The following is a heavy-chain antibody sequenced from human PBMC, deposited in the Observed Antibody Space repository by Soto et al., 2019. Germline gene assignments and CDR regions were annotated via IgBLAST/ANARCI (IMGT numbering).Heavy chain of an antibody. CDR2: IYYSGST. CDR3: ARLGAGGYCTNGVCYKGDYYYGMDV. D-gene: IGHD2-8*01. Sequence: SETLSLTCTVSGGSIGSYYWSWFRPPPVKVLEWIGYIYYSGSTNYNPSLKSLVTISADTSMNHFSLKLSSVTAADTAVYYCARLGAGGYCTNGVCYKGDYYYGMDVWGQGTTVTVSS. J-gene: IGHJ6*02. V-gene: IGHV4-59*12. CDR1: GGSIGSYY.